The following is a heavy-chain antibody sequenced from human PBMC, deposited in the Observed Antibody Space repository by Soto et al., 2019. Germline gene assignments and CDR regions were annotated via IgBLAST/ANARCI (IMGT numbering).Heavy chain of an antibody. CDR1: GDTFSNHT. CDR2: IIPILGVA. D-gene: IGHD4-17*01. J-gene: IGHJ6*03. Sequence: QVQLVQSGAEVKKPGSSVKVSCKASGDTFSNHTISWVRQAPGQGLEWMGRIIPILGVANYAQKFQGRVTITADKSTTTAYMELSSLRSADTDVYYCASLAEIGTVTEGYYYYMDVWGKGTTVTVTS. CDR3: ASLAEIGTVTEGYYYYMDV. V-gene: IGHV1-69*02.